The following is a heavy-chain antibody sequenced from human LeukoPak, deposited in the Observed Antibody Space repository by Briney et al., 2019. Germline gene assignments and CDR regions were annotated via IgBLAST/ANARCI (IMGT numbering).Heavy chain of an antibody. CDR1: GGSVTSDSYY. CDR2: IYYSGST. D-gene: IGHD6-13*01. V-gene: IGHV4-61*01. Sequence: SETLSLSCTVSGGSVTSDSYYWSWIRQPPGKGLEWLGYIYYSGSTKYNPSLKSRVTISVDTSKNQFSLKLSSVTAADTAVYYCARVIPTAGRGKNFDYWGQGTLVTVSS. CDR3: ARVIPTAGRGKNFDY. J-gene: IGHJ4*02.